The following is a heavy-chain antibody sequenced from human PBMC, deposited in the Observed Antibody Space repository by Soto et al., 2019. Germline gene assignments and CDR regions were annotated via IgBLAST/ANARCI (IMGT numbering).Heavy chain of an antibody. J-gene: IGHJ5*02. V-gene: IGHV2-5*02. CDR3: AHRREDFWSGYYKVDWFDP. Sequence: SGPTLVNPTQTLTLTCTFSGFSLSTSGVGVGWIRQPPGKALEWLALIYWDDDKRYSPSLKSRLTITKDTSKNQVVLTMTNMDLVDTATYYCAHRREDFWSGYYKVDWFDPWGQGTLVTVSS. CDR1: GFSLSTSGVG. D-gene: IGHD3-3*01. CDR2: IYWDDDK.